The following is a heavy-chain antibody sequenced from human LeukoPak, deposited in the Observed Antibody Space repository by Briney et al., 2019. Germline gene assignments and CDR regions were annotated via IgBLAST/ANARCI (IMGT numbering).Heavy chain of an antibody. D-gene: IGHD3-10*01. CDR2: MNPNSGNT. CDR1: GYTFTSYD. CDR3: ARGIRFGELWGYRFDP. Sequence: ASVKVSCKASGYTFTSYDINWVRQATGQGLEWMGWMNPNSGNTGYAQKFQGRVTMTRNTSISTAYMELSSPRSEDTAVYYCARGIRFGELWGYRFDPWGQGTLVTVSS. V-gene: IGHV1-8*01. J-gene: IGHJ5*02.